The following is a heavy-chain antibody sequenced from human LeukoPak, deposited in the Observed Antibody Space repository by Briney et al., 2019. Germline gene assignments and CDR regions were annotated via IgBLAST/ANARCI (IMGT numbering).Heavy chain of an antibody. J-gene: IGHJ4*02. D-gene: IGHD6-13*01. CDR3: ATMDMLASSSWYGY. CDR1: GYTLTELS. V-gene: IGHV1-24*01. CDR2: FDPEDGET. Sequence: ASVKVSCKVSGYTLTELSMHWVRQAPGKGLEWMGGFDPEDGETIYAQKFQGRVTMTEDTSTDTAYMELSSLRSEDTAVYYCATMDMLASSSWYGYWGQGTLVTVSS.